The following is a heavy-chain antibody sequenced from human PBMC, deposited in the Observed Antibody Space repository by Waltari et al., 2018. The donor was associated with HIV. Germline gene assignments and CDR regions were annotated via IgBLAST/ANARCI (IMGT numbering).Heavy chain of an antibody. J-gene: IGHJ4*02. CDR1: GGSFTSYS. Sequence: QVQLVQSGAEVRPPGSSVKVSCKASGGSFTSYSIHWVRQAPGQGLEWMGRVIPMSATAMKAQKFQARVTISADKSTTTAYMELTSLRTEDTAVYYCASARETMGVDFDFWGQGTLVTVSS. CDR2: VIPMSATA. V-gene: IGHV1-69*08. CDR3: ASARETMGVDFDF. D-gene: IGHD3-10*01.